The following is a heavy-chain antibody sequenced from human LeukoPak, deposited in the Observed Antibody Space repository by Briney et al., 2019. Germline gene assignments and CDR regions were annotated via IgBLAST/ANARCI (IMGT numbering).Heavy chain of an antibody. Sequence: SETLSLTCAVYGGSFSGFYWTWIRQPPGKGLEWIGQINYSRSTHYNPSLKSRVTISVDTSKNQFSLKLSPVTAADTAVYYCARVPKYFDLWGRGTLVTVSS. CDR1: GGSFSGFY. V-gene: IGHV4-34*01. CDR2: INYSRST. J-gene: IGHJ2*01. CDR3: ARVPKYFDL.